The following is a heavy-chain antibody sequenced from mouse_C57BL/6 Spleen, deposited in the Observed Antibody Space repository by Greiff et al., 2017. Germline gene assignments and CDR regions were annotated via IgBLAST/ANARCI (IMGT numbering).Heavy chain of an antibody. CDR2: INPSSGYT. Sequence: QVQLQQSGAELARPGASVKMSCKASGYTFTSYTMHWVQQRPGQGLEWIGYINPSSGYTKYNQKFKDKATLTADKSSSTAYMQLSSLTSEDSAVYYCARSGYDHYYAMDYWGQGTSVTVSS. J-gene: IGHJ4*01. V-gene: IGHV1-4*01. D-gene: IGHD2-2*01. CDR1: GYTFTSYT. CDR3: ARSGYDHYYAMDY.